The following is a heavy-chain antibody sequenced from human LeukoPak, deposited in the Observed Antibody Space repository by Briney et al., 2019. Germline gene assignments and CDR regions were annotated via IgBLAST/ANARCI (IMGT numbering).Heavy chain of an antibody. CDR3: ARVANLEWLSHFDY. J-gene: IGHJ4*02. V-gene: IGHV1-2*02. Sequence: GASVKVSCKASGYTFTGYYMHWVRQAPGQGLERMGWINPNSGGTNYAQKFQGRVTMTRDTSISTAYMELSRLRSDDTAVYYCARVANLEWLSHFDYWGQGTLVTVSS. CDR1: GYTFTGYY. D-gene: IGHD3-3*01. CDR2: INPNSGGT.